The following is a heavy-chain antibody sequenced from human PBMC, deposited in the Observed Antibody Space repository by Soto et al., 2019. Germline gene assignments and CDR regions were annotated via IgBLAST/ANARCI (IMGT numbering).Heavy chain of an antibody. D-gene: IGHD3-3*01. CDR1: GFTFSDYY. Sequence: PGGSLRLSCAASGFTFSDYYMSWIRQAPGKGLEWVSYISSSGSTIYYADSVKGRFTISGDNAKNSLYLQMNSLRAEDTAVYYCAGYDFWSYFDYWGQGTLVTVSS. V-gene: IGHV3-11*01. CDR3: AGYDFWSYFDY. CDR2: ISSSGSTI. J-gene: IGHJ4*02.